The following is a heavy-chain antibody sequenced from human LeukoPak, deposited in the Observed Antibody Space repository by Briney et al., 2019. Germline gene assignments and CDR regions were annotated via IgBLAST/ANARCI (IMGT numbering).Heavy chain of an antibody. V-gene: IGHV4-39*07. CDR2: IYYSGST. CDR1: GGSISSSSYY. D-gene: IGHD3-10*01. J-gene: IGHJ3*01. CDR3: ARDFREGEEAF. Sequence: SETLSLTCTVSGGSISSSSYYWGWIRQPPGKGLEWIGSIYYSGSTYYNPSLKSRVTISVDTSKNQFSLKLSSVTAADTAVYYCARDFREGEEAFWGQGTMVTVSS.